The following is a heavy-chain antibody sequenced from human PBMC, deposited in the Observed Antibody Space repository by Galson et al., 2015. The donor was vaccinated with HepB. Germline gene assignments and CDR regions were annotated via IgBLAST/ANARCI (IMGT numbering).Heavy chain of an antibody. CDR2: ISSGGSNI. CDR1: GFTFSSYG. Sequence: SLRLSCAASGFTFSSYGMYWVRQAPGKGLEWVSSISSGGSNIFYADSVKGRFTISRDNAKNSLYLQMNSLRAEDTAVYYCARGVGEYCSGGRFYSFDYWGRGTLVTVSS. D-gene: IGHD2-15*01. J-gene: IGHJ4*02. CDR3: ARGVGEYCSGGRFYSFDY. V-gene: IGHV3-21*01.